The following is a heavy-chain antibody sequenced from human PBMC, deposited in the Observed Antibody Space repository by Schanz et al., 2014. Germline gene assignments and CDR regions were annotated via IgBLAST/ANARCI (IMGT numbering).Heavy chain of an antibody. V-gene: IGHV3-9*01. CDR1: GFIFSNSW. J-gene: IGHJ4*02. D-gene: IGHD3-10*01. CDR3: AKDGIMVQGVIWERYFDS. CDR2: ISWNSGSI. Sequence: EVKLVESGGGLVQPGGSLRLSCAASGFIFSNSWMSWVRQAPGKGLEWVSSISWNSGSIDYADSVKGRFTISRDNAKNSLYLQMNSLRAEDTALYYCAKDGIMVQGVIWERYFDSWGQGTLVTVSS.